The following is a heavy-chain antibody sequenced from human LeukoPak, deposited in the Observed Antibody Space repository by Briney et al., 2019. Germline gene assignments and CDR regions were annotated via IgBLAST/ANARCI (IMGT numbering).Heavy chain of an antibody. J-gene: IGHJ6*02. CDR2: ISSSGSSI. Sequence: GGSLRLSCAAPGFTFTNYGMSWVRQAPGKGLEWVSSISSSGSSIYYAESVKGRFTISRDNARNSLYLQMDSLRAEDTALYYCAPYYYGSGSYSYGMDVWGQGTTVTVSS. D-gene: IGHD3-10*01. CDR3: APYYYGSGSYSYGMDV. V-gene: IGHV3-21*01. CDR1: GFTFTNYG.